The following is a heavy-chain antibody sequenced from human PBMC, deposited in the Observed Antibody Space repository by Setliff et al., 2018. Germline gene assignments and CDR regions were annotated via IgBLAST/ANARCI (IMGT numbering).Heavy chain of an antibody. CDR3: ARDGHNVYYFDY. Sequence: QTGGSLRLSCAASGFSFSNYWMHWVRQAPGKGLVWVSRINSDGSSTNYADSVKGQFTVSRDNAKNTLYLQMNSLRAEDTAVYYCARDGHNVYYFDYWGLGTLVTVS. CDR2: INSDGSST. D-gene: IGHD1-1*01. J-gene: IGHJ4*02. V-gene: IGHV3-74*01. CDR1: GFSFSNYW.